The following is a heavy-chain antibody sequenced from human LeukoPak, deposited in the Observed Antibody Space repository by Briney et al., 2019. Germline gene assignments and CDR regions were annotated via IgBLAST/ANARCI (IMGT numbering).Heavy chain of an antibody. CDR2: TKIKTDDGTP. J-gene: IGHJ4*02. V-gene: IGHV3-15*01. D-gene: IGHD1-1*01. CDR1: GFTFSTAW. CDR3: ISGGGTADY. Sequence: GGSLRLSCAASGFTFSTAWMNWMGWVRQAPGKGLEWVGLTKIKTDDGTPDYAALVKGRFTISRDDSKNTVYLEMRSLETEDTAVYYCISGGGTADYWGQGTLVSVSS.